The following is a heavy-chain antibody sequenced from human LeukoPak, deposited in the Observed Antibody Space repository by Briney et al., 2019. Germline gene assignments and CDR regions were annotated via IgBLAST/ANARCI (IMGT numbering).Heavy chain of an antibody. CDR1: GFTFSSYW. V-gene: IGHV3-7*01. J-gene: IGHJ4*02. CDR2: IKQDGSEK. Sequence: TGGSLRLSCAASGFTFSSYWMSWVRQAPGKGLEWVANIKQDGSEKYYVDSVKGRFTISRDNAKNSLYLEMNSLRAEDTAVFYCAKADFSSWGPFDFWGQGTLVTVSS. CDR3: AKADFSSWGPFDF. D-gene: IGHD6-13*01.